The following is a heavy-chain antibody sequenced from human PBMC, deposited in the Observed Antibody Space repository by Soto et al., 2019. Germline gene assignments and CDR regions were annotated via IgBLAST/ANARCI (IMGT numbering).Heavy chain of an antibody. J-gene: IGHJ6*02. V-gene: IGHV3-23*01. CDR3: SRIDKMVRGVKIGMDV. CDR2: ISGSGAST. D-gene: IGHD3-10*01. Sequence: EVQVLESGGGLVQPGGSLRLSCAASGFTFSSSAMSWVRQAPGQGLEWVSGISGSGASTYYPDNVKGRFIVSRDNAENKLYLQINSLTTEDTATYYCSRIDKMVRGVKIGMDVWGQGTTVTVS. CDR1: GFTFSSSA.